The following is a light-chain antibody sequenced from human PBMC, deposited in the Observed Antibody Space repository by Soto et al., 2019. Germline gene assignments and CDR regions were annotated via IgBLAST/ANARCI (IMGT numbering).Light chain of an antibody. V-gene: IGKV3-11*01. CDR3: QQSSNWPRT. J-gene: IGKJ4*01. CDR2: DAS. Sequence: EIVLTQSPATLSLSPGERATLSCRASQSVSSCLAWYQQKPGQAPRLLIYDASNRATGIPARFSGSGSGTDFTLTISSLEPDDVAVYYGQQSSNWPRTFGGGTKVEIK. CDR1: QSVSSC.